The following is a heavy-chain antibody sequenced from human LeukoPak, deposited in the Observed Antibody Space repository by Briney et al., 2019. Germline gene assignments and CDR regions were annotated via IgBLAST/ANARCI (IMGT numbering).Heavy chain of an antibody. J-gene: IGHJ4*02. CDR3: ARHSPERGWYEA. D-gene: IGHD6-19*01. Sequence: SETLSLTCTVSGYSISSGYYWGWIRQPPGKGLEWIGSIYHSGSTYYNPSLKSRVTISVDTSKNQFSLRLSSVTAADTAVYYCARHSPERGWYEAWGQGTLVTVSS. CDR1: GYSISSGYY. CDR2: IYHSGST. V-gene: IGHV4-38-2*02.